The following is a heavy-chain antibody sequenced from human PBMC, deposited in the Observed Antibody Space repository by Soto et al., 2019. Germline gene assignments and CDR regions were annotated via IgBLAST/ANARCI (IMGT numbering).Heavy chain of an antibody. CDR2: ISGSGGRT. CDR1: GFTFSSDA. D-gene: IGHD1-26*01. CDR3: AQTTSGSYYSFGRPPFDY. Sequence: GGSLRLSCAASGFTFSSDAMSWVRQAPGKGLGWVSAISGSGGRTYYADSVKGRFTISRDNSKNTLYLQMNSLRAEDTAVYYCAQTTSGSYYSFGRPPFDYWGQGTLVTVSS. J-gene: IGHJ4*02. V-gene: IGHV3-23*01.